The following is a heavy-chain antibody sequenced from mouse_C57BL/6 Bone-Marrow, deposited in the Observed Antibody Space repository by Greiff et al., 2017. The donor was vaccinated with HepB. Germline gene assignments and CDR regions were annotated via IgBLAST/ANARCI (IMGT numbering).Heavy chain of an antibody. Sequence: QVQLQQPGAELVMPGASVKLSCKASGYTFTSYWMHWVKQRPGQGLEWIGEIDPSDSYTNYNQKFKGKSTLTVDNSSSTAYMQLSSLTSEDSAVYYCARDYGSSFPWYFDVWGTGTTVTVSS. V-gene: IGHV1-69*01. CDR1: GYTFTSYW. J-gene: IGHJ1*03. D-gene: IGHD1-1*01. CDR2: IDPSDSYT. CDR3: ARDYGSSFPWYFDV.